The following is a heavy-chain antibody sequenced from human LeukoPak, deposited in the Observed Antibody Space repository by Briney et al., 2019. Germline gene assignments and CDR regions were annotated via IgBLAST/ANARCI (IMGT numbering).Heavy chain of an antibody. D-gene: IGHD1-26*01. CDR2: ISSSSSYI. Sequence: GGSLRLSCAASGFTFSSYSMNWVRQAPGKGLEWVSSISSSSSYIYYADSVKGRFTISRDNAKNSLYLQMNSLRVEDTAVYYCARLVGDRTIYDYWGQGALVTDSS. CDR3: ARLVGDRTIYDY. J-gene: IGHJ4*02. V-gene: IGHV3-21*01. CDR1: GFTFSSYS.